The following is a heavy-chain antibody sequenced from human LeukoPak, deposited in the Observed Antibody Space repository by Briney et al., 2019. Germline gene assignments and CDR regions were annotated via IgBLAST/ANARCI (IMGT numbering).Heavy chain of an antibody. J-gene: IGHJ4*02. CDR2: IRQDGSEK. V-gene: IGHV3-7*04. CDR1: GFTFSSYW. Sequence: PGGSLRLSCAVSGFTFSSYWMSWVRQAPGKGLEWVANIRQDGSEKYYVDSVKGRFTISRDNAKNMLFLQMSSLRIEDTGVYYCAKDSTRDYGYYGMPESWGQGTLVTVS. D-gene: IGHD4-17*01. CDR3: AKDSTRDYGYYGMPES.